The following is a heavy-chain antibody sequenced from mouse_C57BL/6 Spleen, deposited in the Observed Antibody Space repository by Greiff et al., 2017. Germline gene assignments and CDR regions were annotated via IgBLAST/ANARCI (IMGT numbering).Heavy chain of an antibody. CDR2: INPNNGGT. CDR3: AREGWVHYYGTSYGYFDV. J-gene: IGHJ1*03. Sequence: EVQLQESGPELVKPGASVKMSCKASGYTFTDYNMHWVKQSHGKSLEWIGYINPNNGGTSYNQKFKGKATLTVNKSSSTAYMELRSLTSEDSAVYYCAREGWVHYYGTSYGYFDVWGTGTTVTVSS. V-gene: IGHV1-22*01. CDR1: GYTFTDYN. D-gene: IGHD1-1*01.